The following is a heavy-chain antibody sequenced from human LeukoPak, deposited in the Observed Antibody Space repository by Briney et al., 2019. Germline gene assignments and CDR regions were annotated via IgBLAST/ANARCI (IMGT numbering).Heavy chain of an antibody. J-gene: IGHJ3*02. CDR2: IYTSGST. V-gene: IGHV4-4*07. CDR1: GGSIDSFY. CDR3: ARGYDSSGYYSDAFDI. D-gene: IGHD3-22*01. Sequence: PSETLSLTCTVSGGSIDSFYWSWIRQSAGKGLEWIGRIYTSGSTNYNPSLMSRVTISVDTSKNQFSLKLSSVTAADTAVYYCARGYDSSGYYSDAFDIWGQGTMVTVSS.